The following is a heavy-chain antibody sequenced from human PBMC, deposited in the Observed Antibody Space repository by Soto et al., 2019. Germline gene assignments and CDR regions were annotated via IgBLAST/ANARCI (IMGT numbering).Heavy chain of an antibody. V-gene: IGHV3-23*01. CDR3: AKDAVYNDGLWLMDH. D-gene: IGHD2-21*01. CDR2: IYGNGGGI. J-gene: IGHJ4*02. CDR1: GVPHGSFA. Sequence: GVRRLAWTASGVPHGSFATMWVLHAPGKGLECVSGIYGNGGGIEYADSVKGRFTISRDNSKNTVYLQMTDLRADDTAVYYCAKDAVYNDGLWLMDHWGQGTQVTVSS.